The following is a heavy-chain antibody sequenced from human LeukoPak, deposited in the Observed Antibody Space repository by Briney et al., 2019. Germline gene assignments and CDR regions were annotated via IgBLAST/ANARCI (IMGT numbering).Heavy chain of an antibody. CDR2: STTDGSST. V-gene: IGHV3-74*01. CDR3: ARVPGGNSYGPFDY. CDR1: GFTFSSYW. J-gene: IGHJ4*02. Sequence: GGSLRLSCAASGFTFSSYWMHWVRQAPGKGLVWVSRSTTDGSSTSYADSVKGRFTISRDIAKNTLYLQMNSLRADGTAVYFCARVPGGNSYGPFDYWGQGTLVTVSS. D-gene: IGHD5-18*01.